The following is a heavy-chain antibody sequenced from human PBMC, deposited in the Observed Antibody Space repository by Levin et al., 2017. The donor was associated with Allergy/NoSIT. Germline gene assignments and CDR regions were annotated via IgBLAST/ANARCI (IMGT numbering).Heavy chain of an antibody. J-gene: IGHJ4*02. Sequence: SVKVSCKASGGTFGNYAISWVRQAPGQGLEWMGGIIPIFGTANYAQKFQGRVTITADESTSTAYMELSSLRSEDTATYYCARARSSGGYYTYFDYWGQGTLVTVSS. D-gene: IGHD3-10*01. CDR3: ARARSSGGYYTYFDY. CDR1: GGTFGNYA. V-gene: IGHV1-69*13. CDR2: IIPIFGTA.